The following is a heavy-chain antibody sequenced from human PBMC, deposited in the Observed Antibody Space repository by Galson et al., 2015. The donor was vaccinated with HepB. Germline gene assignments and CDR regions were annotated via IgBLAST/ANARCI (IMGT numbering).Heavy chain of an antibody. J-gene: IGHJ4*02. Sequence: SLRLSCAASGFIFNNYNMIWVRQAPGEGLEWVSSISSDSTYIFYADSVKGRFTISRDNTKNSLSLQMNSLRAEDTALYYCARDRPLGTPLDYWGQGTLVTVSS. CDR1: GFIFNNYN. V-gene: IGHV3-21*01. D-gene: IGHD7-27*01. CDR3: ARDRPLGTPLDY. CDR2: ISSDSTYI.